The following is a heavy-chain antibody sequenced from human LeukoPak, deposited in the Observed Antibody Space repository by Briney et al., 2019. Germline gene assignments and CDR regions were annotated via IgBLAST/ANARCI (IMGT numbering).Heavy chain of an antibody. Sequence: ASAKVSCKASGYTFTSYGISWVRQAPGQGLEWMGWISAYNGNTNYAQKLQGRVTMTTGTSTSTAYMELRSLRSDDTAVYYCARAYDYVWGSYRYCSCEYWGQGNLVTVSS. D-gene: IGHD3-16*02. CDR3: ARAYDYVWGSYRYCSCEY. V-gene: IGHV1-18*01. CDR1: GYTFTSYG. J-gene: IGHJ4*02. CDR2: ISAYNGNT.